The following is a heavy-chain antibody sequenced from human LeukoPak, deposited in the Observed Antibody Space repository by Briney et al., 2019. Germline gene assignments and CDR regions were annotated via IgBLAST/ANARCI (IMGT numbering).Heavy chain of an antibody. Sequence: GGSLRLSCAASGFTFTDYPMSWVRQAPGKGVEWVSALTRSGGDTYHADTVKGRFTISRDNSKDTLYLQMNSLRVEDTAIYYCAKDLGSSGWYIDYWGQGTLVTVSS. CDR1: GFTFTDYP. CDR2: LTRSGGDT. CDR3: AKDLGSSGWYIDY. D-gene: IGHD6-19*01. V-gene: IGHV3-23*01. J-gene: IGHJ4*02.